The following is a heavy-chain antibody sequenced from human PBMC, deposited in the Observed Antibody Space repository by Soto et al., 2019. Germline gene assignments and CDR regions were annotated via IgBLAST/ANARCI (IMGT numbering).Heavy chain of an antibody. Sequence: QVPLVESGGGVVQPGRSLRLSCVASGFTFSNYAMHWVRQAPGKGLEWVALIWYDGSNKYYADSVKGRFTISRDNPKNTLYLQMNNLRAEDTAVYYCAREAYSSGWYWFDPWGQGTLVTVSS. J-gene: IGHJ5*02. CDR3: AREAYSSGWYWFDP. CDR2: IWYDGSNK. D-gene: IGHD6-19*01. CDR1: GFTFSNYA. V-gene: IGHV3-33*01.